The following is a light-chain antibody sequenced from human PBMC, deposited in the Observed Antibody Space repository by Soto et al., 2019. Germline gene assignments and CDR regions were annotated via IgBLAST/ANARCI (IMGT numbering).Light chain of an antibody. CDR2: GNS. Sequence: QSVLTQPPSVSGAPGQRVTISCTGSSSNIGAGYDVHWYQQLPGTAPKVLIYGNSNRPSGVPDRFSGSKSGTSASLAITGLQAEDEADYYCQSYASSLSVVFGGGTQLTVL. J-gene: IGLJ2*01. CDR1: SSNIGAGYD. CDR3: QSYASSLSVV. V-gene: IGLV1-40*01.